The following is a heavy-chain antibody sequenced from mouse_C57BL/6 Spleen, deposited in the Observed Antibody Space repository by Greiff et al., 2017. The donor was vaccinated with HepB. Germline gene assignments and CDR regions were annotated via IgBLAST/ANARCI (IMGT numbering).Heavy chain of an antibody. D-gene: IGHD1-1*01. CDR1: GYSITSGYY. J-gene: IGHJ1*03. CDR3: AREDLLLRYFDV. V-gene: IGHV3-6*01. CDR2: ISYDGSN. Sequence: EVQLKESGPGLVKPSQSLSLTCSVTGYSITSGYYWNWIRQFPGNKLEWMGYISYDGSNNYNPSLKNRISITRDTSKHQFFLKLNSVTTEDTATYYCAREDLLLRYFDVWGTWTTVTVSS.